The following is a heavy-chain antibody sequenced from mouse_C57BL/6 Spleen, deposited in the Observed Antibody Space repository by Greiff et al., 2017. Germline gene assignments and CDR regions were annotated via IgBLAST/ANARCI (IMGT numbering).Heavy chain of an antibody. CDR1: GYTFTGYW. J-gene: IGHJ3*01. Sequence: QVQLQQSGAELMKPGASVKLSCKATGYTFTGYWIEWVKQRPGHGLEWIGEILPGSGSTNYNEKFKGKATITADTSSNTAYLQLSSLTSEDTAVYYCARVVAYYSNPAWFAYWGQGTLVTVSA. CDR3: ARVVAYYSNPAWFAY. CDR2: ILPGSGST. V-gene: IGHV1-9*01. D-gene: IGHD2-5*01.